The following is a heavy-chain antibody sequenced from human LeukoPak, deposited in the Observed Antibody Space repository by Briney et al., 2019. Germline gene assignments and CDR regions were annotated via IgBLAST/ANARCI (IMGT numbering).Heavy chain of an antibody. V-gene: IGHV3-43*01. Sequence: GGSLRLSCAASGFTFDDYTMHWVRQAPGKGLEWVSLISWYGGSTYYADSVKGRFTISRDNSKNSLYLQMNSLRTEDTALYYCAKEAGYSSSWYFSTDYWGQGTLVTVSS. CDR1: GFTFDDYT. D-gene: IGHD6-13*01. CDR2: ISWYGGST. CDR3: AKEAGYSSSWYFSTDY. J-gene: IGHJ4*02.